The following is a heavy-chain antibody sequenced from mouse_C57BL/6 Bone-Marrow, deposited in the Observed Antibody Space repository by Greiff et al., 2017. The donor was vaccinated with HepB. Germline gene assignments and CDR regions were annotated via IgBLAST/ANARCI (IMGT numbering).Heavy chain of an antibody. Sequence: VQRVESGPGLVQPSQSLSITCTVSGFSLTSYGVHWVRQSPGKGLEWLGVIWSGGSTDYNAAFISRLSISKDNSKSQVFFKMNSLQADDTAIYYCARGDYGYDGYFDVWGTGTTVTVSS. CDR2: IWSGGST. V-gene: IGHV2-2*01. D-gene: IGHD2-2*01. CDR3: ARGDYGYDGYFDV. CDR1: GFSLTSYG. J-gene: IGHJ1*03.